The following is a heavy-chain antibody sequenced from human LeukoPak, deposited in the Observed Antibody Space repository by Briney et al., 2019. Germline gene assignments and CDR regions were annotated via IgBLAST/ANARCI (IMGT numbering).Heavy chain of an antibody. J-gene: IGHJ4*02. D-gene: IGHD6-19*01. CDR2: ISTSSSTI. Sequence: PGGSLRLSCAGSGFTFSSYSMNWVRQAPGKGLEWVSYISTSSSTIYYADSVKGRFTISRDNAKNSLYLQMNSLRDEDTAVYYCARDYRSSSGWTVDYWGQGTLVTVSS. V-gene: IGHV3-48*02. CDR1: GFTFSSYS. CDR3: ARDYRSSSGWTVDY.